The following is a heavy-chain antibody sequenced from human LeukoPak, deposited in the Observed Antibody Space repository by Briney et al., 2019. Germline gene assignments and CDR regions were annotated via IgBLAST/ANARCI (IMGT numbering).Heavy chain of an antibody. Sequence: ASVKVSCKXSGYTFTSYYMHWVRQAPGQGLEWMGIINPSGGSTSYAQKFQGRVTMTRDTSTSTVYMELSSLRSEDTAVYYCAREGVGATTGDYWGQGTLVTVSS. CDR1: GYTFTSYY. D-gene: IGHD1-26*01. CDR3: AREGVGATTGDY. J-gene: IGHJ4*02. CDR2: INPSGGST. V-gene: IGHV1-46*01.